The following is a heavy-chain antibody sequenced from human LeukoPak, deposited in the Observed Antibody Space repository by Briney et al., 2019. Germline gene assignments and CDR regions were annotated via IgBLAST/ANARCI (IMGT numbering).Heavy chain of an antibody. J-gene: IGHJ4*02. CDR2: IYYSGST. Sequence: PSHTLSLTCTVSGRSISSGDYHGRWIPQPPGAGREWFVYIYYSGSTYYNPARKSRVTISVDTSKNRFSLKLSSVTAADAAVYYCARVVVVVAAGDGPFDYWGQGTLVTVSS. V-gene: IGHV4-30-4*01. CDR3: ARVVVVVAAGDGPFDY. CDR1: GRSISSGDYH. D-gene: IGHD2-15*01.